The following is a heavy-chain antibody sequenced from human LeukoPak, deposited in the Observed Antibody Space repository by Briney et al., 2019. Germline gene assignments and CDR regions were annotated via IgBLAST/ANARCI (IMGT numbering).Heavy chain of an antibody. D-gene: IGHD4-11*01. CDR1: GYTFTSYD. V-gene: IGHV1-8*01. Sequence: ASVKVSCKASGYTFTSYDINWVRQATGQGLEWMGWMNPNSGNTGYAQKLQGRVTMTRNTSISTAYMELSSLRSEDTAVYYCARADYSNYVSYYYYMDVWGKGTTVTVSS. J-gene: IGHJ6*03. CDR2: MNPNSGNT. CDR3: ARADYSNYVSYYYYMDV.